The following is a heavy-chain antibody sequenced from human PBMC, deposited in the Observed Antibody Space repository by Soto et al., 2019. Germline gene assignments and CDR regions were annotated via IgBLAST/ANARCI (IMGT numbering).Heavy chain of an antibody. CDR2: IDPSDSYT. CDR3: ASSGWDYYYYGMDV. V-gene: IGHV5-10-1*01. D-gene: IGHD6-19*01. Sequence: PGESLKISCKGSGFSFTSYWISWVRQMPGKGLEWMGRIDPSDSYTNYSPSFQGHVTISADKSISTAYLQWSSLKASDTAMYYCASSGWDYYYYGMDVWGQGTTVTVSS. CDR1: GFSFTSYW. J-gene: IGHJ6*02.